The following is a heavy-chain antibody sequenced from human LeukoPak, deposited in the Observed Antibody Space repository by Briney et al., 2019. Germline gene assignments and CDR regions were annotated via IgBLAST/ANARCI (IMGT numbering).Heavy chain of an antibody. CDR2: INPNSGGT. D-gene: IGHD5-18*01. J-gene: IGHJ4*02. CDR1: GYTFTGYY. CDR3: ARVLNLNTAMANTWGY. V-gene: IGHV1-2*02. Sequence: ASVKVSCKASGYTFTGYYMHWVRQAPGQGLEWMGWINPNSGGTNYARKFQGRVTMTRDTSISTAYMELSRLRSDDTAVYYCARVLNLNTAMANTWGYWGQGTLVTVSS.